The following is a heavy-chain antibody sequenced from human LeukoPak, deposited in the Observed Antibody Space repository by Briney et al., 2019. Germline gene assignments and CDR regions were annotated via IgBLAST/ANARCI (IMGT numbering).Heavy chain of an antibody. CDR1: GFTFCGSA. D-gene: IGHD3-22*01. CDR3: TRTHYDSSGYAIANDY. CDR2: IRSKANSYAT. Sequence: GGSLRLSCAASGFTFCGSAMHWVRQASGKGLEWVGRIRSKANSYATAYAASVKGRFTISRDDSKNTAYLQMNSLKTEDTAVYYCTRTHYDSSGYAIANDYWGQGTLVTVSS. J-gene: IGHJ4*02. V-gene: IGHV3-73*01.